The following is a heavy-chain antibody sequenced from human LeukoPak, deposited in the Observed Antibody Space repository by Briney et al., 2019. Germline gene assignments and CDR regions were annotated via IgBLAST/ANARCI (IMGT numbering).Heavy chain of an antibody. CDR1: GYTFTNYY. CDR2: INPSGGST. CDR3: GRDSAGRYYSPNRVRYFDY. V-gene: IGHV1-46*01. D-gene: IGHD3-10*01. J-gene: IGHJ4*02. Sequence: ASVKVSCKASGYTFTNYYMHWVRQAPGQGLEWMGIINPSGGSTSYAQKFQGRVTMTRDTSTSTVYMELSSLRSEDTTVYYCGRDSAGRYYSPNRVRYFDYWGQGTLVTVSS.